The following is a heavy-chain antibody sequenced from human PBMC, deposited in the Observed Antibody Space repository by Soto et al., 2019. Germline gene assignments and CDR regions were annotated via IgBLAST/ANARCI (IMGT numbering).Heavy chain of an antibody. D-gene: IGHD4-17*01. V-gene: IGHV4-59*01. CDR3: ASATDDYGDYGVEYFQH. CDR1: GGSISSYY. CDR2: IYYSGST. J-gene: IGHJ1*01. Sequence: SETLSLTCTVSGGSISSYYWSWIRQPPGKGLEWIGYIYYSGSTNYNPSLKSRVTISVDTSKNQFSLKLSSVTAADTAVYYCASATDDYGDYGVEYFQHWGQGTLVTVSS.